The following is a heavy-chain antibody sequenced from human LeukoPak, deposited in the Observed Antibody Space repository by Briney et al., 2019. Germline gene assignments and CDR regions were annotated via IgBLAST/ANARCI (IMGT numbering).Heavy chain of an antibody. Sequence: SVTVSYMASGGTFSNYAISWVRQAPGQGVEWLGRVISMVAVTNYAQKFQGRVTFPPDKSTNTVYMELSSLKSEDTALYYCARGTNRYCSGGSCYLGYGMDVWAQGTTVTVSS. D-gene: IGHD2-15*01. CDR1: GGTFSNYA. CDR2: VISMVAVT. CDR3: ARGTNRYCSGGSCYLGYGMDV. V-gene: IGHV1-69*04. J-gene: IGHJ6*02.